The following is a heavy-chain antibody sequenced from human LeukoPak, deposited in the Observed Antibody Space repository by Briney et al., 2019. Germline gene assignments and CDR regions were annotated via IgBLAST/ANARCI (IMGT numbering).Heavy chain of an antibody. Sequence: ASVKVSCKASGYTFTSYDINWVRQATGQGLEWMGWMNPNSGNTVYAQKFQGRVTMTWSTSLSTAYMELSSLRSEDTAVYYCARGPPPFDIWGQGTMVTVSS. CDR1: GYTFTSYD. CDR3: ARGPPPFDI. J-gene: IGHJ3*02. CDR2: MNPNSGNT. V-gene: IGHV1-8*01.